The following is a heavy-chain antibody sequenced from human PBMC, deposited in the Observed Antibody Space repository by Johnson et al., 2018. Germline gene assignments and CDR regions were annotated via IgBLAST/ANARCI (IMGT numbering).Heavy chain of an antibody. CDR2: ISWNSGGI. CDR1: GFTFDDYA. Sequence: VQLQESGGGLVQPGRSLRLSCAASGFTFDDYAMHWVRQAPGKGLAWVSGISWNSGGIGYADSVKGRFTISRANAKKTLYLQMNSLRAEDTAVYYCASHHDYGDSPAFDIWGQGTMVTVSS. V-gene: IGHV3-9*01. D-gene: IGHD4-17*01. CDR3: ASHHDYGDSPAFDI. J-gene: IGHJ3*02.